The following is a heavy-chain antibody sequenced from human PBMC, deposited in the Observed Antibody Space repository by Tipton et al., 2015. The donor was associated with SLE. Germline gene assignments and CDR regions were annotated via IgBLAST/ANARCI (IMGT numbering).Heavy chain of an antibody. Sequence: SLRLSCAASGFTFSSYAMSWVRQAPGRGLEWVSAISGSGGSTYYADSVKGRFTISRDNSKNTLYLQMNSLRAEDTAVYYCAKDGSGWPEYFQHWGQGTLVTVSS. CDR1: GFTFSSYA. D-gene: IGHD6-19*01. CDR2: ISGSGGST. J-gene: IGHJ1*01. CDR3: AKDGSGWPEYFQH. V-gene: IGHV3-23*01.